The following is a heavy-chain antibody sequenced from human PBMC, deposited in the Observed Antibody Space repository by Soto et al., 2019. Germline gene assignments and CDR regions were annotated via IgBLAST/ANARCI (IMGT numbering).Heavy chain of an antibody. CDR1: GGTFSSYA. Sequence: ASVKVSCKASGGTFSSYAISWVRQAPGQGLEWMGGIIPIFGTANYAQKFQGRVTITADESTSTAYMELSSLRSEDTAVYYCARGYCSSTSCPLGYGMDVWGQGTTVTVSS. V-gene: IGHV1-69*13. CDR2: IIPIFGTA. CDR3: ARGYCSSTSCPLGYGMDV. D-gene: IGHD2-2*01. J-gene: IGHJ6*02.